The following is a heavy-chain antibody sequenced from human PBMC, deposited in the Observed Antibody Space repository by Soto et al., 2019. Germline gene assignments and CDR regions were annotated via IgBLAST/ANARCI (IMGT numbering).Heavy chain of an antibody. Sequence: ASVKVSCKASGYTFISYDINWVRQATGQGLEWMGWMNPNSGNTGYAQKFQGRVTMTRNTSISTAYMELSSLRSEDTAVYYCAIHLYSSSYFDYWGQGTLVTVSS. CDR3: AIHLYSSSYFDY. V-gene: IGHV1-8*01. D-gene: IGHD6-6*01. J-gene: IGHJ4*02. CDR1: GYTFISYD. CDR2: MNPNSGNT.